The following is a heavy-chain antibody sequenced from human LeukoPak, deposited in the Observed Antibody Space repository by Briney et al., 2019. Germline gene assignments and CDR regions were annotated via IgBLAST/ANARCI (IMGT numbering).Heavy chain of an antibody. CDR2: IYHSGRT. J-gene: IGHJ5*02. Sequence: SETLSLTCTVSAYSISSGYYWGWIRQPPGKWLEWIGSIYHSGRTYYNPSLKSRVTISVDTSKNQFSLKLRSVTAADTALYYCAIHYTEDIVVGPAASPETRNNWFDPWGQGTLVTVSS. CDR1: AYSISSGYY. CDR3: AIHYTEDIVVGPAASPETRNNWFDP. V-gene: IGHV4-38-2*02. D-gene: IGHD2-2*01.